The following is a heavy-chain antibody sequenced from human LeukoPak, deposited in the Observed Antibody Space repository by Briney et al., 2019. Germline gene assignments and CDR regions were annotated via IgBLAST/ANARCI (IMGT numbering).Heavy chain of an antibody. V-gene: IGHV4-59*12. J-gene: IGHJ4*02. Sequence: PSETLSLTCTVSGGSISSYYWSWIRQPPGKGLEWIGYIYYSGSTNYNPSLKSRVTISVDTSKNQFSLKLSSVTAADTAVYYCARGPGYSSGWYFMGRYYFDYWGQGTLVTVSS. CDR3: ARGPGYSSGWYFMGRYYFDY. D-gene: IGHD6-19*01. CDR1: GGSISSYY. CDR2: IYYSGST.